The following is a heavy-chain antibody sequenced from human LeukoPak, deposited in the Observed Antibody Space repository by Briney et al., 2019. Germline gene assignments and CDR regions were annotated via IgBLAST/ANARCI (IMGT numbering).Heavy chain of an antibody. J-gene: IGHJ4*02. D-gene: IGHD2-2*01. V-gene: IGHV3-30*14. CDR3: ARDRQYQLQLGIIDY. CDR2: ISYDGNNK. CDR1: GFTFSSYT. Sequence: GGSLRLSCAASGFTFSSYTMHWVRQAPGKGLEWVAVISYDGNNKYYADSAKGRFTISRDNSKNTLYLQMNSLRAEDTAVYYCARDRQYQLQLGIIDYWGQGTLVTVSS.